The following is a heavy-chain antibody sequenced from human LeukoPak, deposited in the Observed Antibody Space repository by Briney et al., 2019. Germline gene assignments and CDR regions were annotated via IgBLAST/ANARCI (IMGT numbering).Heavy chain of an antibody. CDR3: ARDRQQLALDY. CDR2: INHSGST. CDR1: GGSLSGYY. V-gene: IGHV4-34*01. J-gene: IGHJ4*02. Sequence: SETLSLTCAVYGGSLSGYYWSWIRQPPGKGLEWIGEINHSGSTNYNPSLKSRVTISVDTSKNQFSLKLSSVTAADTAVYYCARDRQQLALDYWGQGTLVTVSS. D-gene: IGHD6-13*01.